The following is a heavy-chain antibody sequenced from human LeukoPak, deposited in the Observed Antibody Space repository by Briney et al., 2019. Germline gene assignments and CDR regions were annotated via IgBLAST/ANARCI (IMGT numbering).Heavy chain of an antibody. CDR1: GYSFTSYW. J-gene: IGHJ3*02. CDR3: ARRGVRGVILNAFDI. V-gene: IGHV5-51*01. CDR2: IYPGDSDT. D-gene: IGHD3-10*01. Sequence: PGESLKISCKGSGYSFTSYWIGWVRQMPGKGLEWMGIIYPGDSDTRYSPSFQGQVTISADKSISTAYLQWSSLKASDTAMYYCARRGVRGVILNAFDIWGQGTMVTVSS.